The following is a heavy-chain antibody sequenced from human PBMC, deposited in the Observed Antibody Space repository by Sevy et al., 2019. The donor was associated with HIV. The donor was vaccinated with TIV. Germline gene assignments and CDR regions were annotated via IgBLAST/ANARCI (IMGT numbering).Heavy chain of an antibody. Sequence: GGSLRLSCAASGFTFSSYSMNWVRQAPGKGLEWVSSISSSSSYIYYADSVKGRFTISRDNAKNSRYLQMNSLRAEDTAVYYCARDGGPECSGGSCYSKKFDYWGQGTLVTVSS. D-gene: IGHD2-15*01. V-gene: IGHV3-21*01. CDR1: GFTFSSYS. CDR2: ISSSSSYI. J-gene: IGHJ4*02. CDR3: ARDGGPECSGGSCYSKKFDY.